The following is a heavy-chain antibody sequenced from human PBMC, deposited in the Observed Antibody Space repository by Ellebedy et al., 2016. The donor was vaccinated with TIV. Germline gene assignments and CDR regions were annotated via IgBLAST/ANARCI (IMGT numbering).Heavy chain of an antibody. CDR2: IRSNGDVT. CDR3: GKDPNGNYVGAFDF. Sequence: GESLKISCVGSGFTFNNYAMVWVRQAPGKGLEVVSTIRSNGDVTYYAESVKGRFTISRDNSGTKLYLQMNSLRPEDTAVNYCGKDPNGNYVGAFDFWGQGTRVTVSS. J-gene: IGHJ3*01. V-gene: IGHV3-23*01. D-gene: IGHD4-17*01. CDR1: GFTFNNYA.